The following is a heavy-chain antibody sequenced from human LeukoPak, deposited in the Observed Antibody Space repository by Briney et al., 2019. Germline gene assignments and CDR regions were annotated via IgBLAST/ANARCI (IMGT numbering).Heavy chain of an antibody. J-gene: IGHJ4*02. V-gene: IGHV3-7*01. D-gene: IGHD3-3*01. CDR3: ARGRGYPIWFFDY. Sequence: GGSLRLSCAASGFTFSTFWMSWVRQAPGKGLEWVANIKEDGSEKCYVDSVKGPFTISRDNAKNSLYLQMNSLRAEDTAVYYCARGRGYPIWFFDYWGQGTLVTVSS. CDR2: IKEDGSEK. CDR1: GFTFSTFW.